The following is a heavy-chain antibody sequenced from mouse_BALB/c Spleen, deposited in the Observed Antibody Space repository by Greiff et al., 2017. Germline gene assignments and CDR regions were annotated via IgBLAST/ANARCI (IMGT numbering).Heavy chain of an antibody. CDR3: ARPEYGNPFAY. V-gene: IGHV5-12-1*01. J-gene: IGHJ3*01. CDR2: ISSGGGST. CDR1: GFAFSSYD. D-gene: IGHD2-10*02. Sequence: EVQRVESGGGLVKPGGSLKLSCAASGFAFSSYDMSWVRQTPEKRLEWVAYISSGGGSTYYPDTVKGRFTISRDNAKNTLYLQMSSLKSEDTAMYYCARPEYGNPFAYWGQGTLVTVSA.